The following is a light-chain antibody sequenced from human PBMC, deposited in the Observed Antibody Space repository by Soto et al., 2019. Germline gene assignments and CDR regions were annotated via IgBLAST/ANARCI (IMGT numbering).Light chain of an antibody. CDR1: QSISRIY. J-gene: IGKJ5*01. CDR3: QQYGSASIT. CDR2: GAS. Sequence: PWERATLSCRASQSISRIYLAWYQQKPGQAPRLLIYGASGRATGVPDRFSGSGSGTDFTLTIDRLEPEDFAVYYCQQYGSASITFGQGTRLEIK. V-gene: IGKV3-20*01.